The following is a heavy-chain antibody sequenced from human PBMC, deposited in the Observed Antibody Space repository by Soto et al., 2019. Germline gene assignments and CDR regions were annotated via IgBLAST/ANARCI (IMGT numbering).Heavy chain of an antibody. V-gene: IGHV3-30-3*01. J-gene: IGHJ3*02. CDR2: ISYDGSNK. D-gene: IGHD2-2*02. CDR1: GFTFSSYA. Sequence: GGSLRLSCAASGFTFSSYAMHWVRQAPGKGLEWVAVISYDGSNKYYADSVKGRFTISRDNSKNTLYLQMNSLRAEGTAVYYCAREGCSSTSCYNDAFDIWGQGTMVTVSS. CDR3: AREGCSSTSCYNDAFDI.